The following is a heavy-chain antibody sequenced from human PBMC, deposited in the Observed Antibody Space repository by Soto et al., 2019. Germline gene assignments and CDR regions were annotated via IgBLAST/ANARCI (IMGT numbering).Heavy chain of an antibody. CDR3: ARVREVSYYYFLSRYYPRFDP. D-gene: IGHD3-3*01. CDR2: INHSGST. CDR1: GGSFGGYY. V-gene: IGHV4-34*01. Sequence: SETLSLTCAVYGGSFGGYYWSWIRQPPGKGLEWIGEINHSGSTNYNPSLKSRVTISVDTSKNQFSLKLSSVTAADTAVYYCARVREVSYYYFLSRYYPRFDPWGQRTLVTVSS. J-gene: IGHJ5*02.